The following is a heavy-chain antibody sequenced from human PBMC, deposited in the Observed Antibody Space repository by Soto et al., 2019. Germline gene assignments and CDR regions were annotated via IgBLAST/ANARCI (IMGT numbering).Heavy chain of an antibody. CDR2: IYYSGST. J-gene: IGHJ6*02. CDR3: ARAILDYYDSSGYPPYYYYYGMDV. CDR1: GGSISSYY. V-gene: IGHV4-59*01. Sequence: SETLSLTCTVSGGSISSYYWSWIRQPPGKGLEWIGYIYYSGSTNYNPSLKSRVTISVDTSRNQLSLKLSSVTAADTAVYYCARAILDYYDSSGYPPYYYYYGMDVWGQGTTVTVSS. D-gene: IGHD3-22*01.